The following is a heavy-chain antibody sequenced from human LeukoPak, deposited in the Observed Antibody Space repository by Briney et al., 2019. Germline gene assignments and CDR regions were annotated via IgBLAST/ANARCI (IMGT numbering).Heavy chain of an antibody. Sequence: SETLSLTCTVSGGSISSYYWSWIRQPPGKGLEWVGYIYYSGSTNYNPSLKSRVTISVDTSKNQFSLKLSSVTAADTAVYYCARGHYFDYWGQGTLVTVSS. CDR1: GGSISSYY. V-gene: IGHV4-59*01. J-gene: IGHJ4*02. CDR3: ARGHYFDY. CDR2: IYYSGST.